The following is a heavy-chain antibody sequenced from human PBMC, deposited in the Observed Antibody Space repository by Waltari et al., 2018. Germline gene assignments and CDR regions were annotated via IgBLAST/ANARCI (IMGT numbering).Heavy chain of an antibody. V-gene: IGHV1-2*06. CDR3: TKYARFTMFGVVFGPDWFDP. CDR2: IKSKNGET. CDR1: GYTFTDYY. J-gene: IGHJ5*02. D-gene: IGHD3-3*01. Sequence: QVLLVQSGPEVKKPGASVKVSCKASGYTFTDYYIHWVRQAPGQGLQWMGRIKSKNGETSTTQECQGRVKRTSDTYINTAFMELTSLRTDDTATYYCTKYARFTMFGVVFGPDWFDPWGQGTLVTVSS.